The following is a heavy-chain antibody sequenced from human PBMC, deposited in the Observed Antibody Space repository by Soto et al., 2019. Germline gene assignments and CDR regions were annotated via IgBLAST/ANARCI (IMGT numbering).Heavy chain of an antibody. V-gene: IGHV1-69*13. Sequence: SVKVSCKASGGTFSSYAISWVRQAPGQGLEWMGGIIPIFGTANYAQKFQGRVTITADESTSTAYMELSSLRSEDTAVYYCASEGGSPQGWFDPWGQGTLVTVSA. CDR2: IIPIFGTA. CDR3: ASEGGSPQGWFDP. CDR1: GGTFSSYA. J-gene: IGHJ5*02. D-gene: IGHD1-26*01.